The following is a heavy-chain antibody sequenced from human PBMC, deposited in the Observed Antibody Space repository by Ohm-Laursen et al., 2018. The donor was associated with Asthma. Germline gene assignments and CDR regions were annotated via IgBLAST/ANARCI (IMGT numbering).Heavy chain of an antibody. D-gene: IGHD2/OR15-2a*01. CDR1: GASFSTYY. CDR2: IHDSGNT. Sequence: GTLSLTCTLSGASFSTYYWGWIRQPPGKGLEWIGYIHDSGNTQYNPSLKSRVTISLDTSKRQFSLSLNSASAADTAVYYCARGVVSRTTPNWFDPWGQGTLVTVSS. CDR3: ARGVVSRTTPNWFDP. J-gene: IGHJ5*02. V-gene: IGHV4-59*01.